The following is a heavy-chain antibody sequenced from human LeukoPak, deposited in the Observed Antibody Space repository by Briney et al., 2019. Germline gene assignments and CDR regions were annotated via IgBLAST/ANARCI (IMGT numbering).Heavy chain of an antibody. CDR2: INPNSGGT. CDR1: GYTFTGYY. J-gene: IGHJ4*02. D-gene: IGHD3-10*01. Sequence: ASVKVSCKASGYTFTGYYMHWVRQAPGQGLERMGWINPNSGGTNYAQKFQGRVTMTRDTSISTAYMELSRLRSDDTAVYYCARSVLLWFGESPPTDYWGQGTLVTVSS. V-gene: IGHV1-2*02. CDR3: ARSVLLWFGESPPTDY.